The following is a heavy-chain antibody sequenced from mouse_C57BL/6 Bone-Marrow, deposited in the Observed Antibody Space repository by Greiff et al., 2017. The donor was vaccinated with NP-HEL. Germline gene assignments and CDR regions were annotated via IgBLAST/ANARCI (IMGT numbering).Heavy chain of an antibody. D-gene: IGHD2-5*01. CDR3: ARSDYSKVSGYFDY. J-gene: IGHJ2*01. CDR2: IDPSDSYT. CDR1: GYTFTSYW. Sequence: VQLQQPGAELVRPGTSVKLSCKASGYTFTSYWMHWVKQRPGQGLEWIGVIDPSDSYTNYNQKFKGKATLTVDTSSSTAYMQLSSLTSEDSAVYYCARSDYSKVSGYFDYWGQGTTLTVSS. V-gene: IGHV1-59*01.